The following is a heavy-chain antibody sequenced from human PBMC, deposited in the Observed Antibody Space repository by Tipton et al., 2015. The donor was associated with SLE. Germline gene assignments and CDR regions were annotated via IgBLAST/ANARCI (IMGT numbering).Heavy chain of an antibody. J-gene: IGHJ4*02. D-gene: IGHD3-22*01. CDR3: ARGEGLYYYDSSGYCYFDY. CDR1: GGSISYYY. CDR2: IYYSGST. V-gene: IGHV4-59*08. Sequence: TLSLTCSVSGGSISYYYWTWIRQPPGKGLEWIGHIYYSGSTNYNPSFKSRVTISIGTSKKQFSLMLSSVTAADTAVYYCARGEGLYYYDSSGYCYFDYWGQGTLVTVSS.